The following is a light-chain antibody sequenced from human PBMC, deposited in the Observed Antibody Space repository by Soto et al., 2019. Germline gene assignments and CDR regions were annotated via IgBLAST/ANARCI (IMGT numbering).Light chain of an antibody. J-gene: IGKJ1*01. Sequence: DTQMTQSPSPLSASVEDRVIITCRSSQSISNHLNWYQQKPGKAPKLLIFAASSLQSGVPSRFSGSRSGPDFTLTISSLQPEDFETYYCQQSYSSPPTFGQGTKVDIK. V-gene: IGKV1-39*01. CDR3: QQSYSSPPT. CDR2: AAS. CDR1: QSISNH.